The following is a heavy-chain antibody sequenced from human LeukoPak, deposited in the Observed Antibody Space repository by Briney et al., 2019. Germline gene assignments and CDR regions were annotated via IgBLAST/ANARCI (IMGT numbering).Heavy chain of an antibody. V-gene: IGHV3-64*01. Sequence: HGGSLILSCSASGFTVSSYSMHWVRQAPGKGLDFVSAISANGRSTYYASSVKGRFTISRDNSKNTLYLQMGSLRAEDLAVYYCARVGLGSGFDYWGQGNLVTVSS. CDR3: ARVGLGSGFDY. CDR1: GFTVSSYS. D-gene: IGHD1-26*01. J-gene: IGHJ4*02. CDR2: ISANGRST.